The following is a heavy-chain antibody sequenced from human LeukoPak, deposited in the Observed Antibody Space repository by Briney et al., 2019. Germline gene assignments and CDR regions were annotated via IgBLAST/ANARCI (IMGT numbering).Heavy chain of an antibody. V-gene: IGHV4-34*01. J-gene: IGHJ4*02. CDR3: ARSGWYLFGFDY. CDR1: GGSFSGYY. CDR2: INHSGST. D-gene: IGHD6-19*01. Sequence: SETLSLTCAVYGGSFSGYYWSWIRQPLGKGLEWIGEINHSGSTNYNPSLKSRVTISVDTSKNQFSLKLSSVTAADTAVYYCARSGWYLFGFDYWGQGTLVTVSS.